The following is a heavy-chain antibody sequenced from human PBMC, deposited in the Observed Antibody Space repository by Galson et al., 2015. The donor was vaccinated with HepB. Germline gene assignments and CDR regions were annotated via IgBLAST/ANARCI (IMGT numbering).Heavy chain of an antibody. Sequence: SLRLSCAASGFTFSSYWMSWVRQAPGKGLEWVANIKQDGSEKYYVDSVKGRFTISRDNAKNSLYLQMNSLRAEDTAVYYCARERDMGFGELDYWGQGTLVTVSS. CDR3: ARERDMGFGELDY. CDR1: GFTFSSYW. CDR2: IKQDGSEK. D-gene: IGHD3-10*01. J-gene: IGHJ4*02. V-gene: IGHV3-7*03.